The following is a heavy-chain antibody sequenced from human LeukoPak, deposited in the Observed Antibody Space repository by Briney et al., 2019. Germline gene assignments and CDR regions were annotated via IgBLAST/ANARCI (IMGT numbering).Heavy chain of an antibody. CDR1: DDSISSYY. Sequence: SETLSLTCTVSDDSISSYYWSWIRQPPGKGLEWLGYTYYSGSTNYNPSLKSRVTISVDTSKNQFSLKLSSVTAADTAVYYCAREAPHITMIEDWGQGTLVTVSS. CDR3: AREAPHITMIED. V-gene: IGHV4-59*12. D-gene: IGHD3-22*01. J-gene: IGHJ4*02. CDR2: TYYSGST.